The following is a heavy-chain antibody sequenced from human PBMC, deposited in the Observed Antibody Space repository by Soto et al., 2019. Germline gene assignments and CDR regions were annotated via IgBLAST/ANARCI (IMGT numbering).Heavy chain of an antibody. CDR3: AGPIAVAGGAFDI. Sequence: SVKVSCKASGGTFSSYAISWVRQAPGQGLEWMGGIIPIFGTANYAQKFQGRVTITADKSTSTAYMELSSLRSEDTAVYYCAGPIAVAGGAFDIWGQGTMVTVSS. CDR2: IIPIFGTA. V-gene: IGHV1-69*06. D-gene: IGHD6-19*01. J-gene: IGHJ3*02. CDR1: GGTFSSYA.